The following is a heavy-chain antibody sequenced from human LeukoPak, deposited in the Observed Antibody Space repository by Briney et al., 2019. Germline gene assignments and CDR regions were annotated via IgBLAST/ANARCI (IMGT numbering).Heavy chain of an antibody. Sequence: ASVKVSCKASGYTFTSYGISWVRQAPGQGLEWMGWISAYNGNTNYAQKLQGRVTMTTDTSTSTAYMELRSLRSDDTAVYYCARDRAVQTYYYDSSGYYYFDYWGQGTLVTVSS. CDR2: ISAYNGNT. CDR1: GYTFTSYG. V-gene: IGHV1-18*01. CDR3: ARDRAVQTYYYDSSGYYYFDY. D-gene: IGHD3-22*01. J-gene: IGHJ4*02.